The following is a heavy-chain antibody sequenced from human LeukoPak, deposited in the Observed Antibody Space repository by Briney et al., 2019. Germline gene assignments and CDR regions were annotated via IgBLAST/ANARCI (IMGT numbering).Heavy chain of an antibody. Sequence: ASVTVSCKASGYTFTSYGISWVRQAPGRGLEWMAWISAHNGNTNYAQKLQGRVTMTTDTSTSTAYMELRSLRSDDTAVYYCARNLGYCSGGSCSVDYWGQGTLVTVSS. CDR3: ARNLGYCSGGSCSVDY. CDR1: GYTFTSYG. CDR2: ISAHNGNT. D-gene: IGHD2-15*01. J-gene: IGHJ4*02. V-gene: IGHV1-18*01.